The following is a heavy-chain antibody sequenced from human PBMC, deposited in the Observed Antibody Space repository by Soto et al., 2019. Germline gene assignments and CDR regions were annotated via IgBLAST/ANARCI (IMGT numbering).Heavy chain of an antibody. Sequence: GGSLRLSCTASGFTFSDYAMSWVRQAPGKGLEWVGFIRSNAYGGTAEYAASVKGRFTISRDDSKSIAYLQMNSLKTEVTAVYYCTRDLSPPSSCGGDCYGMDVWGQGTTVTVSS. J-gene: IGHJ6*01. CDR1: GFTFSDYA. V-gene: IGHV3-49*04. CDR2: IRSNAYGGTA. CDR3: TRDLSPPSSCGGDCYGMDV. D-gene: IGHD2-21*01.